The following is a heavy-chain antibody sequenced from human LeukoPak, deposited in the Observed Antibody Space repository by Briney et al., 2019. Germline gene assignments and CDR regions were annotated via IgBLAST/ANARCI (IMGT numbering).Heavy chain of an antibody. J-gene: IGHJ4*02. CDR3: AKDFSSSWYFDY. CDR1: GFTFSSYG. D-gene: IGHD6-13*01. V-gene: IGHV3-30*02. CDR2: IRYDGSNK. Sequence: GGSLRLSCAASGFTFSSYGMHWVRQAPGKGLEWVAFIRYDGSNKYYADSVKGRFAISRDNSKNTLYLQMNSLRAEDTAVYYCAKDFSSSWYFDYWGQGTLVTVSS.